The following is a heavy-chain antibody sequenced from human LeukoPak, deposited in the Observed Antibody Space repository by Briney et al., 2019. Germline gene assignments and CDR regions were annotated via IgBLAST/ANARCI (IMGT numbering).Heavy chain of an antibody. CDR2: MSYDGNNN. CDR1: GFTFLNYA. J-gene: IGHJ4*02. CDR3: AREWGAAADY. D-gene: IGHD6-13*01. V-gene: IGHV3-30-3*01. Sequence: GGSLRLSCVASGFTFLNYAVHWVRQAPGKGLEWVAVMSYDGNNNYYAHSVKGRFTLSRDNSKNTLYLQMNSLRPEDTAVYYCAREWGAAADYWGQGTLVTVSS.